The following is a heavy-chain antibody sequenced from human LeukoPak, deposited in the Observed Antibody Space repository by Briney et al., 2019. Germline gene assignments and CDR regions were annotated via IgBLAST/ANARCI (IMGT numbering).Heavy chain of an antibody. CDR3: ARGRVELRRRSFDY. D-gene: IGHD2-21*01. CDR1: GGSISSYY. J-gene: IGHJ4*02. Sequence: SETLSLTCTVSGGSISSYYWSWIRQPPGKGLEWIGYIYYSGSTNYNPSLKSRVTISVDTSKNQFSLKLSSVTAADTAVYYCARGRVELRRRSFDYWGQGTLVTVSS. V-gene: IGHV4-59*12. CDR2: IYYSGST.